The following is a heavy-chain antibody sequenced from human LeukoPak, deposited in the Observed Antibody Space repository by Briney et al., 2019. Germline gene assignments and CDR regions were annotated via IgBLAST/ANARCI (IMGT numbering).Heavy chain of an antibody. CDR3: ARAMVRGVISVY. V-gene: IGHV1-8*01. D-gene: IGHD3-10*01. J-gene: IGHJ4*02. CDR1: GYTFTSYD. Sequence: ASVKVFCKASGYTFTSYDINWVRQATGQGLEWMGWMNPNSGNTGYAQKFQGRVTMTRNTTISTAYMELSSLRSEDTAVYYCARAMVRGVISVYWGQGTLVTVSS. CDR2: MNPNSGNT.